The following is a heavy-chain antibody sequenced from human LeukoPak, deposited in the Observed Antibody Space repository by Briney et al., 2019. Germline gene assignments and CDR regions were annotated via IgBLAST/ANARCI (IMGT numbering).Heavy chain of an antibody. CDR3: AKVQPRYYSSGWYGDY. CDR2: ISYDGSNK. V-gene: IGHV3-30*18. J-gene: IGHJ4*02. Sequence: GGSLRLSCAASGFTFSSYGMHWVRQAPGKGLEWVAVISYDGSNKYYADSVKGRFTISRDNSKNTLYLQMNSLRAEDTAVYYCAKVQPRYYSSGWYGDYWGQGTLVTVSS. CDR1: GFTFSSYG. D-gene: IGHD6-19*01.